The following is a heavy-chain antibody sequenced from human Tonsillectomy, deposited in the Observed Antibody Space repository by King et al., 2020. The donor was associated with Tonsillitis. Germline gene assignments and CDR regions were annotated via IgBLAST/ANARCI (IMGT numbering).Heavy chain of an antibody. J-gene: IGHJ4*02. CDR1: GFTFSSYD. D-gene: IGHD7-27*01. Sequence: VQLVESGGGLVQPGGSLRLSCAASGFTFSSYDMHWVRQATGKGLECVSAIGTAGDTYYPGSVKGRFTISRENAKNSLYLQMNSLRAGDTAVYYCARAGTGDGFDYWGQGTLVTVSS. V-gene: IGHV3-13*01. CDR3: ARAGTGDGFDY. CDR2: IGTAGDT.